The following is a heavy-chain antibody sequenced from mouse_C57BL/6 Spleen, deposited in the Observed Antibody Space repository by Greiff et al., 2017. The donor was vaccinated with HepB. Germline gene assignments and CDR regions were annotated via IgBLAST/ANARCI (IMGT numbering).Heavy chain of an antibody. V-gene: IGHV1-76*01. D-gene: IGHD2-4*01. J-gene: IGHJ3*01. Sequence: QVQLQQSGAELVRPGASVKLSCKASGYTFTDYYINWVKQRPGQGLEWIARIYPGSGNTYYNEKFKGKATLTAEKSSSTAYMQLSSLTSEDSAVYCCGVGDYPACFAYWGQGTLVTVSA. CDR3: GVGDYPACFAY. CDR1: GYTFTDYY. CDR2: IYPGSGNT.